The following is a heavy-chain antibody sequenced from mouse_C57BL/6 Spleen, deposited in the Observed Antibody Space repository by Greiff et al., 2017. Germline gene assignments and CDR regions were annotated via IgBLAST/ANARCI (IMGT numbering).Heavy chain of an antibody. V-gene: IGHV1-47*01. Sequence: VKLQQSGAELVKPGASVKMSCKASGYTFTTYPIEWMKQNHGQSLEWIGNFHPYNDDTKYNEKFKGKATLTVEKSSSTGDLELSRVTSDDSGVYYWERKDPLGAMDDWGQGTSGTVSS. J-gene: IGHJ4*01. CDR1: GYTFTTYP. CDR3: ERKDPLGAMDD. CDR2: FHPYNDDT. D-gene: IGHD3-3*01.